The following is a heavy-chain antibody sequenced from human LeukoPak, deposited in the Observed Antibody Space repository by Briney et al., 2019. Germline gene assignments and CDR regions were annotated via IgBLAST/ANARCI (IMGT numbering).Heavy chain of an antibody. Sequence: GGSLRLSCAASGFTFDDYAMHWVRQAPGKGLEWVSLISWDGGSTYYADSVKGRFTISRDNSKNSLYLQMNRLRAEDTALYYCAKGMRPAAIFYFDYWGQGTLVTVSS. CDR3: AKGMRPAAIFYFDY. J-gene: IGHJ4*02. CDR1: GFTFDDYA. V-gene: IGHV3-43D*04. CDR2: ISWDGGST. D-gene: IGHD2-2*02.